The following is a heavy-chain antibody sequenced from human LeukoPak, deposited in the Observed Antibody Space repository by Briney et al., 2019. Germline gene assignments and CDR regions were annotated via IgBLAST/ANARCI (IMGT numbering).Heavy chain of an antibody. CDR3: ARDVGYCSSTSCYARNWFDP. J-gene: IGHJ5*02. D-gene: IGHD2-2*01. Sequence: ASVKVSCTASGYTFTSYAMHWVRQAPGQRLEWMGWINAGNGNTKYSQKFQGRVTITRDTSASTAYMELSSLRSEDTAVYYCARDVGYCSSTSCYARNWFDPWGQGTLVTVSS. V-gene: IGHV1-3*01. CDR2: INAGNGNT. CDR1: GYTFTSYA.